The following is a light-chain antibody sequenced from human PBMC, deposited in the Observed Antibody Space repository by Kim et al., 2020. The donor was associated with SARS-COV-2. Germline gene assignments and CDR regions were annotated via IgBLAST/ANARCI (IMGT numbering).Light chain of an antibody. V-gene: IGLV3-21*04. Sequence: SVAPGQTARITCGTDNTERVNWYQQKPGQAPVLVIYYDRDRPSGIPERFSGSNSGNTATLTISGVDAGDEADYYCQVWDRSSNHAVFGGGTQLTVL. J-gene: IGLJ3*02. CDR3: QVWDRSSNHAV. CDR2: YDR. CDR1: NTER.